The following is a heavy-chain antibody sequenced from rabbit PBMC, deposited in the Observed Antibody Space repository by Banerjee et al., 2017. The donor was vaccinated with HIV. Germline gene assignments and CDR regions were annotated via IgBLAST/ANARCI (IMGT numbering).Heavy chain of an antibody. CDR1: GSDISSNA. Sequence: QEQLVESGGGLVQPEGSLTLTCKASGSDISSNAMCWVRQAPGKGLELIACIYTDDDSTYYASWAKGRFTISSHNAQNTLYLQLNSLTVADTATYFCARDLAGVTGWNFGLWGQGTLVTVS. CDR2: IYTDDDST. D-gene: IGHD4-1*01. CDR3: ARDLAGVTGWNFGL. J-gene: IGHJ3*01. V-gene: IGHV1S47*01.